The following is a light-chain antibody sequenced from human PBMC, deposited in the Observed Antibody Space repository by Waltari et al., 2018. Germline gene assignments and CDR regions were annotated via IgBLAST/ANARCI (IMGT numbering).Light chain of an antibody. CDR3: VLYMGSGMWV. CDR1: SGSVSSSFY. J-gene: IGLJ3*02. CDR2: NTD. Sequence: QTVVTQEPSFSVSPGGTVTLTCGLSSGSVSSSFYPSWYQQTPGQAPRTLIYNTDPLTSGVPNRFSGSILGNKAALTITGAQADDESDYYCVLYMGSGMWVFGGGTKLTVL. V-gene: IGLV8-61*01.